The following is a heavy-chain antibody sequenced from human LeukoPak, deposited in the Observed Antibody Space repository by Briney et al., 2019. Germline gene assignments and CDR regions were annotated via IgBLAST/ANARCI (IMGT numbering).Heavy chain of an antibody. CDR3: ARGVDGRVAFDY. Sequence: PSETLSLTCTVSGGSISSSSYYWGWIRQPPGKGLEWIGSIYYSGSTYYNPSLKSRVTISVDTSKNQFSLKLSSVTAADTAVYYCARGVDGRVAFDYWGQGTLVTVSS. CDR1: GGSISSSSYY. D-gene: IGHD5-12*01. CDR2: IYYSGST. J-gene: IGHJ4*02. V-gene: IGHV4-39*07.